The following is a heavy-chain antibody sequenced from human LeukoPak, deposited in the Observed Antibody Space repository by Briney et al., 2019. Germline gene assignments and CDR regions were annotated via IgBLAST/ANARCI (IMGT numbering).Heavy chain of an antibody. CDR1: GGTFSSYA. D-gene: IGHD6-19*01. CDR3: ARHITTTRYSSGFAY. V-gene: IGHV1-69*13. J-gene: IGHJ4*02. CDR2: IIPIFGTA. Sequence: ASVKVSCKASGGTFSSYAISWVRQAPGQGLEWMGGIIPIFGTANYAQKFQGRVTITADESTSTAYMELSSLRSEDTAVYYCARHITTTRYSSGFAYWGQGTLVTVSS.